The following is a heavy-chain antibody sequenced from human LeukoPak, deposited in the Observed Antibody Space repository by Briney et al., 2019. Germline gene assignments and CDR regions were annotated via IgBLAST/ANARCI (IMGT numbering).Heavy chain of an antibody. J-gene: IGHJ5*02. CDR2: TDSRSQLYS. D-gene: IGHD2-15*01. Sequence: SQTLSLTCAISGDSVSSSGVAWNWIRQSPSRGLEWLGRTDSRSQLYSEYAVSVKSRITINPDTSKNQFSLQLNSVIPEDTAIYYCAGGIYSTFDAWGQGILVTVSS. CDR1: GDSVSSSGVA. V-gene: IGHV6-1*01. CDR3: AGGIYSTFDA.